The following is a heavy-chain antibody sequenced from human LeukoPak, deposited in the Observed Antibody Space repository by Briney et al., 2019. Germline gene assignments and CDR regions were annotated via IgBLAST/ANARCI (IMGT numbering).Heavy chain of an antibody. CDR3: ARAPRPFDNSDYYFDY. Sequence: GGSLRLSCAASGVTVNYNFMSWVRQAPGKGLEWVSVIYSDSSADYADSVKGRFTISRDDAQNTLYLQMNSLRAGGTAVYYCARAPRPFDNSDYYFDYWGQGSLVTVSS. V-gene: IGHV3-53*01. J-gene: IGHJ4*02. D-gene: IGHD3-22*01. CDR1: GVTVNYNF. CDR2: IYSDSSA.